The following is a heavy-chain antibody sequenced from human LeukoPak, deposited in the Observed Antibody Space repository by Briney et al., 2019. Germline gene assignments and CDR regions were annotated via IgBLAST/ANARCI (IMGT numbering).Heavy chain of an antibody. CDR1: GGSISGYY. J-gene: IGHJ4*02. CDR3: ARTRLTNFYFDL. V-gene: IGHV4-59*08. CDR2: IYYSGST. D-gene: IGHD3-9*01. Sequence: ETLSLTSTVSGGSISGYYWNWIRQPPGKGLQWIGYIYYSGSTNYNHALKSRVTISVDTSKDQFSLNLSSVTAADTAVYYCARTRLTNFYFDLWGQGTLVTVSS.